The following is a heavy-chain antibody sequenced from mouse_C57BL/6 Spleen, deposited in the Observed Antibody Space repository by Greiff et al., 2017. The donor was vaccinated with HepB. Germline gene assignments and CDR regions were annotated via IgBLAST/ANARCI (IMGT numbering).Heavy chain of an antibody. CDR2: FHPYNDDT. Sequence: QVQLQQSGAELVKPGASVKMSCKASGYTFTTYPIEWMKQNHGKSLEWIGNFHPYNDDTKYNEKFKGKATLTVEKSSSTVYLELSRLTSDDSAVYYCARMDYYGSSYVGYFDYWGQGTTLTVSS. D-gene: IGHD1-1*01. CDR1: GYTFTTYP. V-gene: IGHV1-47*01. CDR3: ARMDYYGSSYVGYFDY. J-gene: IGHJ2*01.